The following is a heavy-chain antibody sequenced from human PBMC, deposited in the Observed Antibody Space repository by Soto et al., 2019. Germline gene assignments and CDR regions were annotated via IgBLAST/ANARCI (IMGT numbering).Heavy chain of an antibody. Sequence: EVQVVESGGGLVKPGDSLRLSCVVSGLIFSDAWVSWVREAAGKGLEWLGRIRNGGATDYPAPVKGRFTISRDDSKNTLYLQMNSMKTQDTALLYWSWNADVYLGMLLWGQETTLTVS. D-gene: IGHD1-1*01. CDR3: SWNADVYLGMLL. J-gene: IGHJ6*02. V-gene: IGHV3-15*01. CDR2: IRNGGAT. CDR1: GLIFSDAW.